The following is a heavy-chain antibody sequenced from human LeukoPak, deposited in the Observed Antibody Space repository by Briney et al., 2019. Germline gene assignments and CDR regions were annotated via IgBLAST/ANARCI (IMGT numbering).Heavy chain of an antibody. CDR3: AVLAGYCSSTSCHENFDY. CDR1: GFTFSSYG. V-gene: IGHV3-30*02. CDR2: IRYDGSNK. J-gene: IGHJ4*02. Sequence: GGSLRLSCAASGFTFSSYGMHWVRQAPGKGLGWVAFIRYDGSNKYYADSVKGRFTISRDNSKNTLYLQMNSLRAEDTAVYYCAVLAGYCSSTSCHENFDYWGQGTLVTVSS. D-gene: IGHD2-2*01.